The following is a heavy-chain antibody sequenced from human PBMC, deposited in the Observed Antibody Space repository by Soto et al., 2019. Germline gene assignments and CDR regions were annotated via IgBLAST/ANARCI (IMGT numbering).Heavy chain of an antibody. CDR1: GYTFNAYY. CDR2: IIPIFGTA. V-gene: IGHV1-69*13. CDR3: ARVSGNDFWSGYYFDY. Sequence: GASVKVSCKASGYTFNAYYTHWVRQAPGQGLEWMGGIIPIFGTANYAQKFQGRVTITADESTSTAYMELSSLRSEDTAVYYCARVSGNDFWSGYYFDYWGQGTLVTVSS. D-gene: IGHD3-3*01. J-gene: IGHJ4*02.